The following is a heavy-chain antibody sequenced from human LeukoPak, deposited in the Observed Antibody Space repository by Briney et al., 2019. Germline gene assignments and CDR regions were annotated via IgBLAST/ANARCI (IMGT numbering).Heavy chain of an antibody. CDR3: ARWGAYSSSWLGTVDI. CDR1: GFTFSIYW. V-gene: IGHV3-7*05. Sequence: PGGSLRLSCAASGFTFSIYWMSWVRQAPGKGLEWVANIKQDGSEKYYVDSVKGRFTISRDNAKNSLYLQMNSLRAEDTAVYYCARWGAYSSSWLGTVDIWDQGTMVTVSS. CDR2: IKQDGSEK. D-gene: IGHD6-13*01. J-gene: IGHJ3*02.